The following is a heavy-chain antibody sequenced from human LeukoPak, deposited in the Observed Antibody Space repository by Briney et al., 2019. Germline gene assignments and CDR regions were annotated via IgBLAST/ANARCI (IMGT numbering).Heavy chain of an antibody. CDR3: ARQITIFGVVIEPFDY. CDR1: GGSISSGGYY. Sequence: PSQTLPLTCTVSGGSISSGGYYWSWIRQHPGKGLEWIGSIYYSGSTYYNPSLKSRVTISVDTSKNQFSLKLSSVTAADTAVYYCARQITIFGVVIEPFDYWGQGTLVTVSS. V-gene: IGHV4-39*01. CDR2: IYYSGST. J-gene: IGHJ4*02. D-gene: IGHD3-3*01.